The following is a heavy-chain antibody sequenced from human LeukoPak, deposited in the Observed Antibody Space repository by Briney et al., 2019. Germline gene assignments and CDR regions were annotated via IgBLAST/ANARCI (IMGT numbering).Heavy chain of an antibody. Sequence: SETLSLTCTVSGGSISSYYWSWIRQPPGKGLEWIGYIYYSGSTNYNPSLKSRVTISVDTSKNQFSLKLSSVTAADTAAYYCARRGAMVDAFDIWGQGTMVTVSS. D-gene: IGHD5-18*01. CDR2: IYYSGST. J-gene: IGHJ3*02. CDR1: GGSISSYY. CDR3: ARRGAMVDAFDI. V-gene: IGHV4-59*08.